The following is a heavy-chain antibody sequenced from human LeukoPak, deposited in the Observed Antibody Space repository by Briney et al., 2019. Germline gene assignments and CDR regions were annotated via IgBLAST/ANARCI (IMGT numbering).Heavy chain of an antibody. J-gene: IGHJ4*02. V-gene: IGHV4-38-2*01. D-gene: IGHD4-23*01. Sequence: PSETLSLTCAVSGYSISSGYYWGGIRQPPGKGLEWIGSIYHSGSTYYNPSLKSRVTISVDTSKNQFSLKLSSVTAADTAVYYCARHKGRVYGGTIFDYWGQGTLVTVSS. CDR1: GYSISSGYY. CDR3: ARHKGRVYGGTIFDY. CDR2: IYHSGST.